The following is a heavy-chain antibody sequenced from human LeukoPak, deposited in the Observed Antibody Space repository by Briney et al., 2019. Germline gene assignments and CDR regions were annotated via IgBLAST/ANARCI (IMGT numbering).Heavy chain of an antibody. CDR2: IKQDGSEK. CDR3: ARELLSPRFGELLALYYYYGMDV. D-gene: IGHD3-10*01. Sequence: GGSLRLSCAASGFTFSSYWMSWVRQAPGKGLEWVANIKQDGSEKYYVDSVKGRFTISRDNAKNSLYLQMNSLRAEDTAVYYCARELLSPRFGELLALYYYYGMDVWGQGTTVTVSS. V-gene: IGHV3-7*01. CDR1: GFTFSSYW. J-gene: IGHJ6*02.